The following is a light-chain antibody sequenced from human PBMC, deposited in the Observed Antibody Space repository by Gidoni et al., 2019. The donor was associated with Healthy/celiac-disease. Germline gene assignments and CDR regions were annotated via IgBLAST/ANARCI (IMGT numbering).Light chain of an antibody. V-gene: IGKV4-1*01. J-gene: IGKJ4*01. CDR3: QQYYSTPQT. CDR1: QSVLYSSNNKNY. Sequence: DIVMTQSPDALAVSLGERATINCKSRQSVLYSSNNKNYLAWYQQKPGQPPKLLIYWASTRESGVPDRFSGSGSGTDFTLTISSLQAEDGAVYYCQQYYSTPQTFGGXTKVEIK. CDR2: WAS.